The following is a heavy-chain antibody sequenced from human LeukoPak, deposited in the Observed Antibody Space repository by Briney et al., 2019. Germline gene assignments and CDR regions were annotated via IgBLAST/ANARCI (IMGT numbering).Heavy chain of an antibody. J-gene: IGHJ6*03. Sequence: GGSLRLSCAPSGFSLSNYGMHWARRAPGKGLEGLAALLYDGNTKHYADSVKGRFTISRDISKNTFYLQMNSLTAEDTAVYYCARDHRPEIQYYYMDVWGKGTTVAVSS. CDR3: ARDHRPEIQYYYMDV. D-gene: IGHD1-14*01. CDR2: LLYDGNTK. CDR1: GFSLSNYG. V-gene: IGHV3-33*01.